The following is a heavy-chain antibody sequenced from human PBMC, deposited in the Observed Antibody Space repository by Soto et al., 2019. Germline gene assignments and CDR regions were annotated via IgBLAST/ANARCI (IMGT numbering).Heavy chain of an antibody. CDR1: GFSLSTSGVG. V-gene: IGHV2-5*02. Sequence: QITLKESGPTLVKPTQTLTLTCTFSGFSLSTSGVGVGWIRQPPGKALEWLALIYWGDDKRYSPSLKSRLTITKDTSKNQVVLTMTNMDPVDTATYYCAHRRTFWSGPPEGLGPWGQGTLVTVSS. CDR2: IYWGDDK. CDR3: AHRRTFWSGPPEGLGP. J-gene: IGHJ5*02. D-gene: IGHD3-3*01.